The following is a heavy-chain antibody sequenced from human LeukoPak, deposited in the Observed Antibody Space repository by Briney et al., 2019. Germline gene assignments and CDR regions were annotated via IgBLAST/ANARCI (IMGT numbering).Heavy chain of an antibody. CDR2: INPVGGST. D-gene: IGHD5-12*01. CDR1: GYTFTSSY. Sequence: GASVKVSCKASGYTFTSSYMHWVRQAPGQGLEWMGIINPVGGSTSYAQNFQGRVTMTRDTSTSTVYMELSSLRSEDTAVYYCARGLRDYFEYWGQGTLVTVSS. CDR3: ARGLRDYFEY. J-gene: IGHJ4*02. V-gene: IGHV1-46*01.